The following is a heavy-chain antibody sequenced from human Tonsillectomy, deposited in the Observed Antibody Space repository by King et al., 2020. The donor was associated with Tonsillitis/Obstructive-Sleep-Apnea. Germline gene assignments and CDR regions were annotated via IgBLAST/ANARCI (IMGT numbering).Heavy chain of an antibody. J-gene: IGHJ2*01. CDR3: ARDGAVADFYWYFDL. D-gene: IGHD6-19*01. V-gene: IGHV4-59*01. CDR2: IDYSGST. Sequence: QLQESGPGLVKPSETLSLTCTFSGGSISSYYWSWIRQPPGKGLEWIGYIDYSGSTNYNPSLKSRVTMSVDTSKNQFSLKLSSVTAADTAVYYCARDGAVADFYWYFDLWGRGTLVTVSS. CDR1: GGSISSYY.